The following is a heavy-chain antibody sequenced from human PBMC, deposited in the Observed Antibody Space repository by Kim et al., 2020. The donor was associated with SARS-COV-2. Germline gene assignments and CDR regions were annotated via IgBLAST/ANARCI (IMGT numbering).Heavy chain of an antibody. V-gene: IGHV5-51*01. Sequence: GESLQISCKGSGYSFTSYWIGWVRQMPGKGLEWMGIIYPGDSDTRYSPSFQGQVTISADKSVSTAYLQWSSLKASDTAVYYCARRSSDFFDYWGQGTLVTVSS. D-gene: IGHD1-26*01. CDR2: IYPGDSDT. J-gene: IGHJ4*02. CDR3: ARRSSDFFDY. CDR1: GYSFTSYW.